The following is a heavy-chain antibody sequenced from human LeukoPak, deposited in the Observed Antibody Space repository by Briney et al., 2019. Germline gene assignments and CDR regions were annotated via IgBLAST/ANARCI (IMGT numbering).Heavy chain of an antibody. CDR1: GDSVSSNSAA. CDR3: ARGGIGYCTSSSCYFDY. J-gene: IGHJ4*02. V-gene: IGHV6-1*01. Sequence: SQTLSLTCAISGDSVSSNSAAWNWIRQSPSRGLKWLGRTYYRSKWYDDYAVSVKSRITINPDTSKNQFSLQLNSVTPEDTAVYYCARGGIGYCTSSSCYFDYWGQGSLVTVSS. D-gene: IGHD2-2*01. CDR2: TYYRSKWYD.